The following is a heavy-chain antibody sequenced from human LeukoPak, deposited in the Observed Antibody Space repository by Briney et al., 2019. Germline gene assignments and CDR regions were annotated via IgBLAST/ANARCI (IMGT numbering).Heavy chain of an antibody. Sequence: SGGSLRLSCAASGFTFDDYAMHWVRHVPGKGLEWVSGITWNSGSIGYADSVKGRFTVSSDNAKNSLYLQMNSLRAEDSAFYYCTKDISASGNYGMDVWGQGTTVTVFS. CDR3: TKDISASGNYGMDV. J-gene: IGHJ6*02. V-gene: IGHV3-9*01. D-gene: IGHD3-10*01. CDR1: GFTFDDYA. CDR2: ITWNSGSI.